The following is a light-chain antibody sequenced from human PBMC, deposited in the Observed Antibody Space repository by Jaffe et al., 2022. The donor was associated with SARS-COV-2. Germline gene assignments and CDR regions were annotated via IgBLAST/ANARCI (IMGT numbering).Light chain of an antibody. J-gene: IGLJ1*01. Sequence: QAVLTQPSSLSASPGASASLTCTLRSGINVGSYRIYWYQQKPGSPPQFLLRYKSDSDKRQGSGVPSRFSGSKDASANAGILLISGLQSEDEADYYCMIWYNSAWVFGAGTKVTVL. CDR3: MIWYNSAWV. V-gene: IGLV5-45*02. CDR1: SGINVGSYR. CDR2: YKSDSDK.